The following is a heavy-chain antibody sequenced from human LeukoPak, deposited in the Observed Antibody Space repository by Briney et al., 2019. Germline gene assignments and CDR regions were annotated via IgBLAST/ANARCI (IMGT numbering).Heavy chain of an antibody. CDR1: GFTFSSYA. D-gene: IGHD3-10*01. CDR3: ARWDYRGWEAFDI. Sequence: GGSLRLSCAASGFTFSSYAMHWVRQAPGKGLEWVAVISYDGSNKYYADSVKGRFTISRDNSKNTLYLQMNSLRAEDTAVYYCARWDYRGWEAFDIWGQGTMVTVSS. J-gene: IGHJ3*02. V-gene: IGHV3-30-3*01. CDR2: ISYDGSNK.